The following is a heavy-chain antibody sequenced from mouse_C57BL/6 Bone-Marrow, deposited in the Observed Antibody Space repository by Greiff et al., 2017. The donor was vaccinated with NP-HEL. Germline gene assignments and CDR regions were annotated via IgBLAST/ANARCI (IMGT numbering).Heavy chain of an antibody. CDR2: IDPENGDT. V-gene: IGHV14-4*01. CDR3: TTMITTRYYAMDY. D-gene: IGHD2-4*01. J-gene: IGHJ4*01. CDR1: GFNIKDDY. Sequence: VQLKQSGAELVRPGASVKLSCTASGFNIKDDYMHWVKQRPEQGLEWIGWIDPENGDTEYASKFQGKATITADTSSNTAYLQLSSLTSEDTAVYYCTTMITTRYYAMDYWGQGTSVTVSS.